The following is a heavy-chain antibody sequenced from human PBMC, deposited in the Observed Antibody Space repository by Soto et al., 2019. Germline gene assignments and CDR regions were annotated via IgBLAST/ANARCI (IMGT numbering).Heavy chain of an antibody. Sequence: GGSLRLSCAASGFTFSSYGMHWVRQAPGKGLEWVAVISYDGSNKYYADSVKSRFTISRDNSKNTLYLQMNSLRAEDTAVYYCAKEDLMYRSSFYYCMDVWGQGTRGSVYS. J-gene: IGHJ6*02. CDR3: AKEDLMYRSSFYYCMDV. CDR1: GFTFSSYG. V-gene: IGHV3-30*18. D-gene: IGHD6-6*01. CDR2: ISYDGSNK.